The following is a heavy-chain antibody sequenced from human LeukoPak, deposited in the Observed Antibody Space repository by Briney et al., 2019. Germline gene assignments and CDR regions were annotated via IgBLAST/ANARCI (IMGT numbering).Heavy chain of an antibody. V-gene: IGHV3-74*01. CDR1: GFTFSNYW. CDR2: INSDGITI. Sequence: PGGSLRLSCAASGFTFSNYWIQWVRQVPGKGLMWVSRINSDGITITYADSVKGRFTISRDSAKNTVYLQMNSLTAEDTAVYYCIASTITTRDFWGQGTLVTVSS. CDR3: IASTITTRDF. J-gene: IGHJ4*02. D-gene: IGHD5/OR15-5a*01.